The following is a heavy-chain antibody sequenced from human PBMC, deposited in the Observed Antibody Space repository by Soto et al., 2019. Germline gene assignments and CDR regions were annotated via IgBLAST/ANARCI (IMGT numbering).Heavy chain of an antibody. D-gene: IGHD1-26*01. CDR1: GFSLTIDRVG. V-gene: IGHV2-5*02. CDR2: IYWDDSK. CDR3: AHVYGGRSLY. J-gene: IGHJ1*01. Sequence: QITLKESGPTLVKPTQTLTLTCTFSGFSLTIDRVGVGWIRQPPGEALEWLAVIYWDDSKTYRPSLESRLTISKDTSKNQVALTMTNMDSLDTATYYCAHVYGGRSLYWCQGTLVTVSS.